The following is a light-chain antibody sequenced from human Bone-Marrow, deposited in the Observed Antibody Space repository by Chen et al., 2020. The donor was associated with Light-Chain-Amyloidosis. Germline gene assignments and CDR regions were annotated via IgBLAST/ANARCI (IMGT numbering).Light chain of an antibody. CDR1: SSDVGGYNH. CDR2: EVS. Sequence: QSALTQPASVSGSPGQSITISCTGTSSDVGGYNHVSWYQHHPGKAPKLMIYEVSNRPSGISKRFSGSTSGNTASLSIAGLQAEDEADYYCSSYTSSVSYVFGSGTKVTVL. V-gene: IGLV2-14*01. CDR3: SSYTSSVSYV. J-gene: IGLJ1*01.